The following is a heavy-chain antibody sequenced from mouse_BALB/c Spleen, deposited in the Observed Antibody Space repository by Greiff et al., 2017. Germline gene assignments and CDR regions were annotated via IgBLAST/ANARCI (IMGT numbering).Heavy chain of an antibody. CDR2: ISSGGST. CDR1: GFTFSSYA. J-gene: IGHJ2*01. V-gene: IGHV5-6-5*01. Sequence: EVKLVESGGDLVKPGGSLKLSCAASGFTFSSYAMSWVRQTPEKRLEWVASISSGGSTYYPDSVKGRFTISRDNARNILYLQMSSLRSEDTAMYYCARNYYGSSYYFDYWGQGTTLTVSS. D-gene: IGHD1-1*01. CDR3: ARNYYGSSYYFDY.